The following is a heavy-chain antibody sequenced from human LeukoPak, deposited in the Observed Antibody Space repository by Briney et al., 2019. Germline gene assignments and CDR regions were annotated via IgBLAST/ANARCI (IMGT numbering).Heavy chain of an antibody. D-gene: IGHD1-26*01. V-gene: IGHV3-15*01. CDR2: MKSKRDGGTT. CDR3: STDLGSGSLFDY. J-gene: IGHJ4*02. Sequence: GTPRLSCAPSGVASRYAWMSCVREAPGKGLEGGGCMKSKRDGGTTDSAAPVKGRFTISRDDSKNKLYMQMNSLKAEDTAVYYCSTDLGSGSLFDYWGQGTLVTVSS. CDR1: GVASRYAW.